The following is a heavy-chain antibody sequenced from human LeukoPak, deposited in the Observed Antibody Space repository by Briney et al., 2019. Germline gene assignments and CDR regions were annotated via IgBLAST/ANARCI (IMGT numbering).Heavy chain of an antibody. Sequence: PGGSLRLSCTASGFTFGDYAMSCFRQAPGKGLEWVGFIRSKAYGGTTEYAASVKGRFTISRDDSKSIAYLQMNSLKTEDTAVYYCTRVRLKDIVLMVYAPDYWGQGTLVTVSS. CDR2: IRSKAYGGTT. V-gene: IGHV3-49*03. D-gene: IGHD2-8*01. J-gene: IGHJ4*02. CDR1: GFTFGDYA. CDR3: TRVRLKDIVLMVYAPDY.